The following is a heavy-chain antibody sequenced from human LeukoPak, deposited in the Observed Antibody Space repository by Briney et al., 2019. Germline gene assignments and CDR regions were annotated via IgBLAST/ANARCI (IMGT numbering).Heavy chain of an antibody. J-gene: IGHJ4*02. CDR3: ARTYDTSGYYYAFDY. V-gene: IGHV4-59*01. CDR2: IYYSGST. D-gene: IGHD3-22*01. CDR1: GVSISSYY. Sequence: SETLSLTCTVSGVSISSYYWSWIRQPPGKGLEWIGYIYYSGSTNYNPSLKSRVTISVDTSKNQFSLKLNSVTAADTAVYYCARTYDTSGYYYAFDYWGQGTLVTVSS.